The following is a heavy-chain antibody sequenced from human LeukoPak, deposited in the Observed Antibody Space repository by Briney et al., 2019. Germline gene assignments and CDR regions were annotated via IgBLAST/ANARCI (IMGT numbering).Heavy chain of an antibody. J-gene: IGHJ4*02. CDR2: ISSQSSYI. CDR1: GFTFSRNT. D-gene: IGHD5-18*01. V-gene: IGHV3-21*01. CDR3: ARSLGYSDEGMEIDY. Sequence: GGSLRLSCAASGFTFSRNTMNWVRQASGKGLEWVSSISSQSSYIYYADSVKGRFTISRDNARNSLYLQMNSLRAEDTAVYYCARSLGYSDEGMEIDYWGQGTLVTVSS.